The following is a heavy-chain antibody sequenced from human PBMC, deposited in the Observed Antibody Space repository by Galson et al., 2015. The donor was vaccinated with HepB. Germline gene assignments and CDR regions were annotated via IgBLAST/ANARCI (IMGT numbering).Heavy chain of an antibody. CDR3: ARRTLGATDWFDY. CDR1: GYSFTNYW. V-gene: IGHV5-10-1*01. D-gene: IGHD1-26*01. Sequence: QSGAEVKKPGESLRISCKASGYSFTNYWITWVRQMPGKGLEWMGRIDPSDSYTNYSPSFRGHVTISADKSVSTAYLQWSSLKASDTAIYYCARRTLGATDWFDYWGQGTLVTVSS. J-gene: IGHJ4*02. CDR2: IDPSDSYT.